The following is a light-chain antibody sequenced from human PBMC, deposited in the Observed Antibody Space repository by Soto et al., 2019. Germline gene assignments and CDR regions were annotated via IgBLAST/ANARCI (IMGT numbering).Light chain of an antibody. J-gene: IGKJ5*01. V-gene: IGKV3D-20*02. CDR2: GAS. CDR1: QRVSSIY. CDR3: QQRSNWPTIT. Sequence: IALTQSPGTLSLSPGERATLSCRASQRVSSIYLAWYQQKPGQAPRLRIYGASSRATGIPARFSGSGSGTDFTLTIRSLETADFAVYYCQQRSNWPTITFGQGTRLEIK.